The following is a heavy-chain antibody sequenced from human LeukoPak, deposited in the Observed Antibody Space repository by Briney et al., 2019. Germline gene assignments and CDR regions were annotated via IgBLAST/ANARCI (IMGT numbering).Heavy chain of an antibody. CDR1: GGSISSGGYD. Sequence: SETLSLTCTVSGGSISSGGYDWSWIRQHPGKGLEWIGYIYYSGSTYYNPSLKSRVTISVDTSKNQFSLKLSSVTAADTAVYYCARGGNGGFFDYWGQGTLVTVSP. CDR3: ARGGNGGFFDY. CDR2: IYYSGST. J-gene: IGHJ4*02. V-gene: IGHV4-31*03. D-gene: IGHD2-15*01.